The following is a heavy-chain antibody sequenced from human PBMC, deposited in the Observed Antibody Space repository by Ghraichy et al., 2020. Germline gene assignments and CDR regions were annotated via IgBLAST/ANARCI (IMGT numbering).Heavy chain of an antibody. CDR2: IIPIFGTA. CDR1: GGTFSSYA. CDR3: ASDSSGYTRTSN. J-gene: IGHJ4*02. V-gene: IGHV1-69*13. D-gene: IGHD3-22*01. Sequence: SVKVSCKASGGTFSSYAISWVRQAPGQGLEWMGGIIPIFGTANYAQKFQGRVTITADESTSTAYMELSSLRSEDTAVYYCASDSSGYTRTSNWGQGTLVTVSS.